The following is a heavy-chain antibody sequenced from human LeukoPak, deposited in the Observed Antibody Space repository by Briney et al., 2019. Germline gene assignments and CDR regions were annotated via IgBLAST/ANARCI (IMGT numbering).Heavy chain of an antibody. Sequence: ASVKVSCKASGYTFTSYGISWVRQAPGQGLEWMGWISAYNGNTNYAQKLQGRVTMTTDTSTSTAHMELRSLRSDDTAVYYCARDSSGWSTNWFDPWGQGTLVTVSS. D-gene: IGHD6-19*01. J-gene: IGHJ5*02. CDR3: ARDSSGWSTNWFDP. CDR1: GYTFTSYG. CDR2: ISAYNGNT. V-gene: IGHV1-18*01.